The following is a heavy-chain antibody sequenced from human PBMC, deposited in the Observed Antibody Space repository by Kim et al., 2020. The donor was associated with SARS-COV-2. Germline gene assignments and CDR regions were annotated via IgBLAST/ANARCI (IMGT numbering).Heavy chain of an antibody. CDR2: INHSGST. CDR3: ASSVYCSGGSCYSYYFDY. J-gene: IGHJ4*02. V-gene: IGHV4-34*01. D-gene: IGHD2-15*01. CDR1: GGSFSGYY. Sequence: SETLSLTCAVYGGSFSGYYWSWIRQPPGKGLEWIGEINHSGSTNYNPSLKSRVTISVDTSKNQFSLKLSSVTAADMAVYYCASSVYCSGGSCYSYYFDYWGQGTLVTVSS.